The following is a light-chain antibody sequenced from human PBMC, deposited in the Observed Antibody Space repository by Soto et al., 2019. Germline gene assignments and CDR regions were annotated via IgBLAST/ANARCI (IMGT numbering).Light chain of an antibody. CDR3: QQYGSSPLT. J-gene: IGKJ4*01. CDR2: GAS. Sequence: IVITHSAAALSVSPVGRATLXCRASQSVSSNLAWYQQKPGQAPRLLIYGASTRATGIPARFSGSGSGTDFTLTISRLEPEDFAVYYCQQYGSSPLTFGGGTKVDIK. CDR1: QSVSSN. V-gene: IGKV3-15*01.